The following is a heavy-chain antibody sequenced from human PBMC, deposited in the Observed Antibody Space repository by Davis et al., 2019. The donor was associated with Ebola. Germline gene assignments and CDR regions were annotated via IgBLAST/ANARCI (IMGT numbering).Heavy chain of an antibody. Sequence: GESPKIPCAAPAFTFSNYWMYWVRQAPGEGLMCVSRINSDGTFTTYADSVKGRFTISRDNAKNTLYLQMNSLRAEDTAVYYCARVLAARPWYFDLWGRGTLVTVSS. CDR1: AFTFSNYW. CDR3: ARVLAARPWYFDL. J-gene: IGHJ2*01. D-gene: IGHD6-6*01. CDR2: INSDGTFT. V-gene: IGHV3-74*01.